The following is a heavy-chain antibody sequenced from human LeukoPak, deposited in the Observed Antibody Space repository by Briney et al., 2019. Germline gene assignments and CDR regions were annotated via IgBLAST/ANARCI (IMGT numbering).Heavy chain of an antibody. V-gene: IGHV4-59*08. J-gene: IGHJ5*02. D-gene: IGHD3-3*01. CDR3: ARLSTYYDFWSGYYLGFDP. Sequence: SETLSLTCTVSGGSISSYYWSWIRQPPGKGLEWIGSIYHSGSTYYNPSLKSRVTISVDTSKNQFSLKLSSVTAADTAVYYCARLSTYYDFWSGYYLGFDPWGQGTLVTVSS. CDR2: IYHSGST. CDR1: GGSISSYY.